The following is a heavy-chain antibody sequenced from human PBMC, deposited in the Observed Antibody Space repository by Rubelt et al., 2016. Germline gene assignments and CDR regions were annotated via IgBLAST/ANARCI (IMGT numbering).Heavy chain of an antibody. CDR3: AKTKVGTVYVPN. J-gene: IGHJ4*02. D-gene: IGHD1-26*01. V-gene: IGHV4-59*10. CDR1: GDSSTAYS. CDR2: IYPSGTT. Sequence: QVPLQQWGTGLLKPSETLSRTCAVSGDSSTAYSWSWIRQPPGKGLEWIGYIYPSGTTNYSPSLKSRVTMSVDTSKNQFSLRLTAVTAADTAVYYCAKTKVGTVYVPNWGQGTLVTVSS.